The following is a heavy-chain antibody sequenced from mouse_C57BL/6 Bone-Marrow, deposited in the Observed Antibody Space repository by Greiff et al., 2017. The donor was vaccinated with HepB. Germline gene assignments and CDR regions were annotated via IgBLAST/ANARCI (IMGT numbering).Heavy chain of an antibody. CDR3: ARMAGDGYYVDWYFDV. CDR2: INPNNGGT. CDR1: GYTFTDYY. J-gene: IGHJ1*03. Sequence: EVQLQQSGPELVKPGASVKISCKASGYTFTDYYMNWVKQSHGKSLEWIGDINPNNGGTSYNQKFKGKATLTVDKSSSTAYMELRSLTSEDSAGYYCARMAGDGYYVDWYFDVWGTGTTVTVSS. V-gene: IGHV1-26*01. D-gene: IGHD2-3*01.